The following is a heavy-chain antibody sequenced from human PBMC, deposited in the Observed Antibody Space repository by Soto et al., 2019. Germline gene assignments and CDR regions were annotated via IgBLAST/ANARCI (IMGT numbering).Heavy chain of an antibody. V-gene: IGHV1-3*01. CDR3: AWDGSGSYYNPFDY. J-gene: IGHJ4*02. CDR1: GYTFTSYA. D-gene: IGHD3-10*01. Sequence: QVQLVQSGAEVKKPGASVKVSCKASGYTFTSYAMHWVRQAPGQRLEWMGWINAGNGNTKYSQKFQGRVTITRDTDASTAYMELSSLRSEDTAVYSCAWDGSGSYYNPFDYWGQGTLVNVSS. CDR2: INAGNGNT.